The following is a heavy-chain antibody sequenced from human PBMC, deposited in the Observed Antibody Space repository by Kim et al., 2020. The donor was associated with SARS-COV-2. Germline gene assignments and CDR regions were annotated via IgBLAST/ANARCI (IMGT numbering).Heavy chain of an antibody. Sequence: GGSLRLSCAASGFTFSSYAMSWVRQAPGKGLEWVSAISGSGGSTYYADSVKGRFTISRDNSKNMLYLQMNSLRAEDTAVYYCVKGMEYSGYDYSDYWGQGTLVTVSS. CDR2: ISGSGGST. V-gene: IGHV3-23*01. CDR1: GFTFSSYA. J-gene: IGHJ4*02. CDR3: VKGMEYSGYDYSDY. D-gene: IGHD5-12*01.